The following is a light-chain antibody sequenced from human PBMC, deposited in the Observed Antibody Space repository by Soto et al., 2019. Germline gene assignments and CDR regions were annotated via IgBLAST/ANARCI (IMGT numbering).Light chain of an antibody. CDR3: QQYDNLPYT. V-gene: IGKV1-33*01. J-gene: IGKJ2*01. CDR1: QDISNY. Sequence: DIQMTQSPSSLSASVGDRVTITCQASQDISNYLNWYQQKPVKAPKLLIYDASNLETGVPSRFSVSVSGTDFTFTISSLHPEVIATYYCQQYDNLPYTFGQGPKLEIK. CDR2: DAS.